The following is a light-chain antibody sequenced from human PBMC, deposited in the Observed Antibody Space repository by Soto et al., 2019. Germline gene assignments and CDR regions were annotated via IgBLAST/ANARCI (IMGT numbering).Light chain of an antibody. Sequence: DIQMTQSPSTLSASVGDRVTITCRASQSISSWLAWYQQKPGKAPKLLIYKASSLESGVPSRFSGSGSGTEFTLTISLLQPDDFATYYCQHYKSYSSLYTFGQGTKLEIK. CDR3: QHYKSYSSLYT. CDR2: KAS. J-gene: IGKJ2*01. CDR1: QSISSW. V-gene: IGKV1-5*03.